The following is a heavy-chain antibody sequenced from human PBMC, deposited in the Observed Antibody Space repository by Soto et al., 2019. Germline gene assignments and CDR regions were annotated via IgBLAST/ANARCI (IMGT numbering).Heavy chain of an antibody. D-gene: IGHD1-1*01. V-gene: IGHV6-1*01. J-gene: IGHJ3*02. CDR3: ARDLNSSGIPERGSAFDI. CDR2: TYYRSKWYN. Sequence: KQSQTLSLTCAISGDSVSSNSAAWNWIRQSPSRGLEWLGRTYYRSKWYNDYAVSVKSRITINPDTSKNQFSLQLNSVTPEDTAVYYCARDLNSSGIPERGSAFDIWGQGTMVTVSS. CDR1: GDSVSSNSAA.